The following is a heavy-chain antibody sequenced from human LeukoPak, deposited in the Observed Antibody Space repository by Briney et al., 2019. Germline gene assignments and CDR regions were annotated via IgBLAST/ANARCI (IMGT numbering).Heavy chain of an antibody. CDR2: ISSSSSTI. Sequence: GGSLRLSCAASGFTFSTYSMNWVRQAPGKGPEWVSYISSSSSTIYYADSVRGRFTISRDNAKNSLYLQMNSLRAEDTAVYYCARGSTYYDSSGQVPFDYWGQGTLVTVSS. J-gene: IGHJ4*02. CDR1: GFTFSTYS. CDR3: ARGSTYYDSSGQVPFDY. D-gene: IGHD3-22*01. V-gene: IGHV3-48*01.